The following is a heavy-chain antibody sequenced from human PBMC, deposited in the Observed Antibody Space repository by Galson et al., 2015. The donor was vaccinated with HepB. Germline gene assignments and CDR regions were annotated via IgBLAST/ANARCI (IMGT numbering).Heavy chain of an antibody. V-gene: IGHV3-72*01. CDR3: TRVASTSFQLAAGDF. J-gene: IGHJ4*02. CDR1: GFSFSDHY. D-gene: IGHD6-13*01. Sequence: SLRLSCAASGFSFSDHYMDWVRQAPGKGLEWVGRIRKETNGYTTEYAASVKGRFTISRDDSKNSLYLQMNSLKTEDTAVFYCTRVASTSFQLAAGDFWGQGTLVIVSS. CDR2: IRKETNGYTT.